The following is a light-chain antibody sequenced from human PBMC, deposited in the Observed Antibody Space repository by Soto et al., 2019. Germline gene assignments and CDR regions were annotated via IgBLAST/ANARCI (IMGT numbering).Light chain of an antibody. J-gene: IGKJ4*01. CDR3: QQRSDWPLT. V-gene: IGKV3-11*01. Sequence: EIVLTQSPATLSLSPGERATLSCRASQSVNNYLAWYQQKPGQTPRLLMYDGSNRATGIPARFSGSGSGTDFTLTISSLEPEDFAFYYCQQRSDWPLTFGGGTKVEIK. CDR1: QSVNNY. CDR2: DGS.